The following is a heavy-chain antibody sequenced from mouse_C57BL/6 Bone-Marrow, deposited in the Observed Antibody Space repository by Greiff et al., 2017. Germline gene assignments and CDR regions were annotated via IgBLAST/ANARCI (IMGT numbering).Heavy chain of an antibody. J-gene: IGHJ4*01. Sequence: SGAELVKPGASVKLSCKASGYTFTSYWMQWVKQRPGQGLEWIGEIDPSDSYTNYNQKFKGKATLTVDTSSSTAYMQLSSLTSEDSAVYYCASPPYYYGSSFYAMDYWGQGTSVTVSS. V-gene: IGHV1-50*01. D-gene: IGHD1-1*01. CDR2: IDPSDSYT. CDR3: ASPPYYYGSSFYAMDY. CDR1: GYTFTSYW.